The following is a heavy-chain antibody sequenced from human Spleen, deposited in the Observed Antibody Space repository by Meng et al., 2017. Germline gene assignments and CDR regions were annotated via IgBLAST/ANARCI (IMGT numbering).Heavy chain of an antibody. D-gene: IGHD6-19*01. CDR2: INWNSGTI. CDR1: GFTFDDYA. CDR3: AKDSSGWYHSLDF. Sequence: SLKISCAASGFTFDDYAMHWVRQPPGKGLEWVSGINWNSGTIDYADSVKGRFTISRDNAKNSLYLQMNNLRAEDMALYYCAKDSSGWYHSLDFWGQGTLVTVSS. J-gene: IGHJ4*02. V-gene: IGHV3-9*03.